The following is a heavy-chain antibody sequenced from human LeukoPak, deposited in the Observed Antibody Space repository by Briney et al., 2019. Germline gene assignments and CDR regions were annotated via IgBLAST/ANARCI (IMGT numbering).Heavy chain of an antibody. V-gene: IGHV3-30*01. CDR2: ISYDGSNK. J-gene: IGHJ3*02. Sequence: GGSLRLSCAASGFTFSSYAMHWVRQAPGKGLEWVAVISYDGSNKYYADSVKGRFTISRDNSENTLYLQMNSLRAEDTAVYYCARDTFDAFDIWGQGTMVTVSS. CDR3: ARDTFDAFDI. CDR1: GFTFSSYA.